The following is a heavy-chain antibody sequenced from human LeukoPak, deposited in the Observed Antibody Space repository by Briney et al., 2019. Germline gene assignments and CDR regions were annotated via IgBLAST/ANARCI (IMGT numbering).Heavy chain of an antibody. CDR2: NNPQSGGT. Sequence: ASVKVSCKASGYSFRDDYIYWIRQAPGQGLEWVGWNNPQSGGTKYAQKFQGRVTMTGDTSINTAYMELNSLRSDDTAVYYCAGDDASDPSASFDLWGQGTLVTVSS. J-gene: IGHJ3*01. V-gene: IGHV1-2*02. CDR1: GYSFRDDY. CDR3: AGDDASDPSASFDL. D-gene: IGHD1-26*01.